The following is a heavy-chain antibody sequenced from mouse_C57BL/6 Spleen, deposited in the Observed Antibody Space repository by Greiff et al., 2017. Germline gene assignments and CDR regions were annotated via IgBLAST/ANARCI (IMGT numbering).Heavy chain of an antibody. D-gene: IGHD1-1*01. CDR2: ISYDGSN. J-gene: IGHJ3*01. V-gene: IGHV3-6*01. CDR1: GYSITSGYY. CDR3: ARDYYGSSYTWFAY. Sequence: EVQLVESGPGLVKPSQSLSLTCSVTGYSITSGYYWNWIRQFPGNKLEWMGYISYDGSNNYNPSLKNRISITRDTSKNQFFLKLNSVTTEDTATXYCARDYYGSSYTWFAYWGQGTLVTVSA.